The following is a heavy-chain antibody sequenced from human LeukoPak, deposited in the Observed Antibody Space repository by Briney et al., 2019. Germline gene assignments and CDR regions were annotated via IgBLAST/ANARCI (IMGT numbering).Heavy chain of an antibody. J-gene: IGHJ4*02. CDR3: GKDGYYDSLPDY. CDR1: GGSISSGGYC. Sequence: SQTLSLTCTVSGGSISSGGYCWSWIRQHPGKGREGIGYIYYRGSTYYNPSLKSRVTVAVDTSKNQCCLRLRSVTSAEAAAEYRGKDGYYDSLPDYWGQRTLVTVSS. D-gene: IGHD3-22*01. V-gene: IGHV4-31*03. CDR2: IYYRGST.